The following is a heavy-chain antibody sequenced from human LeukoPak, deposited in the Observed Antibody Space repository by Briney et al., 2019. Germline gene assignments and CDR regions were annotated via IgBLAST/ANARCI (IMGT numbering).Heavy chain of an antibody. J-gene: IGHJ6*02. D-gene: IGHD6-19*01. V-gene: IGHV3-23*01. Sequence: PGGSLRLSCAASGFTFSSYAMSWVRQAPGKGLEWVSAISGSGGSTYYADSVKGRFTISRDHSKNTLYLQMNSLRVEDTAVYYCAKDSSVLGSVDGYYGMDVWGQGTTVTVSS. CDR2: ISGSGGST. CDR3: AKDSSVLGSVDGYYGMDV. CDR1: GFTFSSYA.